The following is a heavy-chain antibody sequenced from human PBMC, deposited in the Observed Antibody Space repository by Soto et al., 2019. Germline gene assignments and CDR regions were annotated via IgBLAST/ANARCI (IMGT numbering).Heavy chain of an antibody. CDR3: VKDRFVNY. CDR2: ISSNGVST. D-gene: IGHD3-3*01. Sequence: GGSLRLSCSASGLSFNDYAMHWVRQAAGKGLKYVSSISSNGVSTYYADSVKGRFTISRDNSKNSLYLQMNSLRVEDTAVYYCVKDRFVNYWGQGALVTVSS. J-gene: IGHJ4*02. V-gene: IGHV3-64D*06. CDR1: GLSFNDYA.